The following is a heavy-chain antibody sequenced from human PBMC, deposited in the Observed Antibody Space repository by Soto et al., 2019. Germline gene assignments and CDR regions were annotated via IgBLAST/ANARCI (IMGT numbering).Heavy chain of an antibody. D-gene: IGHD6-13*01. CDR3: ASGGWGSSWYEGGSRIDY. V-gene: IGHV3-13*01. CDR2: IGVAGDT. Sequence: EVQLVESGGGLVQPGGSLRLSCAASGFTFSNYDMHWVRQVTGKGLEWVSAIGVAGDTYYPDSVKGRFTISRENAKNSLYLQMNSLRAEDTAVYYCASGGWGSSWYEGGSRIDYWGQGALVTVSS. J-gene: IGHJ4*02. CDR1: GFTFSNYD.